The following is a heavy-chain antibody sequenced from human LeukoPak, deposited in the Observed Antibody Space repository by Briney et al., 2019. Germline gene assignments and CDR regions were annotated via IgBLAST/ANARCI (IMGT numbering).Heavy chain of an antibody. V-gene: IGHV3-20*04. CDR2: INWNGGST. CDR1: GFTFDDYG. CDR3: ARDCGGDCFSNDAFDI. Sequence: GGSLRLSCAASGFTFDDYGMSWVRQAPGKGLEWVSGINWNGGSTGYADSVKGRFTISRDNAKNSLYLQMNSLRAEDTAFYYCARDCGGDCFSNDAFDIWGQGTMVTVSS. J-gene: IGHJ3*02. D-gene: IGHD2-21*02.